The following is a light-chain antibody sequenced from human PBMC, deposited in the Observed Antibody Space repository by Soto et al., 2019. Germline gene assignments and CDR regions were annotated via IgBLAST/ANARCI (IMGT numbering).Light chain of an antibody. Sequence: EIVLTQSPGTLSLSPGERATLSCRASQSLSSTSLAWYQQKPGQAPRLLIYGATNRASGIPDRLSGSGSGTDFTLTISSLEPEDFAVYYCQHRDNSPPSTFGQGTKLEIK. CDR3: QHRDNSPPST. J-gene: IGKJ2*01. V-gene: IGKV3-20*01. CDR2: GAT. CDR1: QSLSSTS.